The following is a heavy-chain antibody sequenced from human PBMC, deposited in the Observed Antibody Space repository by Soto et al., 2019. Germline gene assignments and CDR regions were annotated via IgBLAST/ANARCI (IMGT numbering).Heavy chain of an antibody. CDR1: GDTFNFYT. CDR2: VNPIVSMS. V-gene: IGHV1-69*02. D-gene: IGHD2-2*01. Sequence: GASVKVSCKASGDTFNFYTINWVRQAPGLGLEWMGRVNPIVSMSNYAQKFQGRVTITADKSTNTAYMQMNSLKTEDTAVYYCTTSADCSSTSCTGWDYYYGMDVWGQGTTVTVSS. CDR3: TTSADCSSTSCTGWDYYYGMDV. J-gene: IGHJ6*02.